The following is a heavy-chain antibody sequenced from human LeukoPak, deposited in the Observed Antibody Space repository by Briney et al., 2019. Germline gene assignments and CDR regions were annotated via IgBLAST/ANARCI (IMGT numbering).Heavy chain of an antibody. CDR3: AKGGIPYYYDSSGYFFCFDY. CDR1: GFTFDEYA. Sequence: SLRLSCAASGFTFDEYAMHGARQARGKGLEWVSDISWNIGSKGYADSLKARFTISRDNAKNSLYLQMNSLRAEDTALYYCAKGGIPYYYDSSGYFFCFDYWGQGTLVTVSS. J-gene: IGHJ4*02. V-gene: IGHV3-9*01. D-gene: IGHD3-22*01. CDR2: ISWNIGSK.